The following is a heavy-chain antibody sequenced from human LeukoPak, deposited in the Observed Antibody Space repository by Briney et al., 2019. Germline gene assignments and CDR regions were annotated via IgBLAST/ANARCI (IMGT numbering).Heavy chain of an antibody. CDR3: ARDQGSFWIVVGVPDRWFDP. V-gene: IGHV4-39*07. J-gene: IGHJ5*02. Sequence: PSETLSLTCTVSGGSISSSSYYWGWIRQPPGKGLEWIGSIYYSGSTYYNPSLKSRVTISVDTSKNQFSLKLSSVTAADAAVYYCARDQGSFWIVVGVPDRWFDPWGQGTLVTVSS. CDR2: IYYSGST. CDR1: GGSISSSSYY. D-gene: IGHD3-22*01.